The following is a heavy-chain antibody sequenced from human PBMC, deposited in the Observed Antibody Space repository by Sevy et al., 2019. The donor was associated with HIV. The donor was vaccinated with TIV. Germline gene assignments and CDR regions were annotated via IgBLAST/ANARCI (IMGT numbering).Heavy chain of an antibody. CDR3: ARAGRLRLGELSSGPDY. CDR2: ISYDGNK. D-gene: IGHD3-16*02. Sequence: GGSLRLSCTASGFNFNTYGMHWVRQAPDKGLEWLASISYDGNKYYADSVEGRFTISRDNSRNTLYLQMNSLRTEDTAVFHCARAGRLRLGELSSGPDYWGPGTLVTVPQ. V-gene: IGHV3-30*03. CDR1: GFNFNTYG. J-gene: IGHJ4*02.